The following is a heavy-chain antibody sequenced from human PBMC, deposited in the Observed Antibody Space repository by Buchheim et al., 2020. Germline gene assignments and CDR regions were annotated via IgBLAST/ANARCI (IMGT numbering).Heavy chain of an antibody. J-gene: IGHJ6*02. Sequence: QVQLVQSGAEVKKPGASVKASCKASGYTFTGYYMHWVRQAPGQGLEWMGWINPNSGGTNYAQKFQGRVTMTRDTSISPAYIELSRLRADDTAVYYCARDRVRITMIVVVMTEGMDVWGQGTT. CDR3: ARDRVRITMIVVVMTEGMDV. V-gene: IGHV1-2*02. CDR1: GYTFTGYY. D-gene: IGHD3-22*01. CDR2: INPNSGGT.